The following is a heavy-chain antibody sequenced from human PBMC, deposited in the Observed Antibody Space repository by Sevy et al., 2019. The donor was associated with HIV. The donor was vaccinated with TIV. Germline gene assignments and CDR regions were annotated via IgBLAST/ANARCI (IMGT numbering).Heavy chain of an antibody. CDR3: ARAPHMITFGGVIVVDGIDY. Sequence: GGSLRLSCAASGFTFSKIAIHWVRQAPGKGLEWVSVISNDGSNKDYADSVKGRFTISRENSKNMLYLQLNSLRVEDTAVYYCARAPHMITFGGVIVVDGIDYWGQGTLVTVSS. V-gene: IGHV3-30-3*01. J-gene: IGHJ4*02. D-gene: IGHD3-16*02. CDR2: ISNDGSNK. CDR1: GFTFSKIA.